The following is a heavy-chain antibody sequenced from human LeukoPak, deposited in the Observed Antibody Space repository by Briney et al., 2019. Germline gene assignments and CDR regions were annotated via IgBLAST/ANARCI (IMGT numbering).Heavy chain of an antibody. D-gene: IGHD3-9*01. CDR3: ARLVTSYDILTGYSYYFDS. V-gene: IGHV4-59*08. J-gene: IGHJ4*02. CDR2: IYYTGGT. CDR1: GGSISSYY. Sequence: TSETLSLTCTVPGGSISSYYWSWIRQPPGEGLEWIAYIYYTGGTNHNPSLKSRVTISVDTSENQLSLELISVTAADTAVYFCARLVTSYDILTGYSYYFDSWGQGTLVTVSS.